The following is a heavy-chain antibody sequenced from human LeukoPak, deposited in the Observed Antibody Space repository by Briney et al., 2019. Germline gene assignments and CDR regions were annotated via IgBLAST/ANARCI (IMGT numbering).Heavy chain of an antibody. Sequence: SVKVSCKTSGGTFSSSAITWVRQAPGQGLERMGRIIPVLNITSYAQKFQGRVTITADTSTSTVYMELSSLRSEETAVYYCARDQGLTAPPPYGLDVWGQGTTVIVSS. CDR3: ARDQGLTAPPPYGLDV. V-gene: IGHV1-69*04. CDR1: GGTFSSSA. J-gene: IGHJ6*02. CDR2: IIPVLNIT. D-gene: IGHD5-18*01.